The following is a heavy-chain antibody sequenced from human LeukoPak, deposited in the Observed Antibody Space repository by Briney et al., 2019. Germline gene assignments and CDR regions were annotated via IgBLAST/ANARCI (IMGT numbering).Heavy chain of an antibody. D-gene: IGHD2/OR15-2a*01. J-gene: IGHJ3*02. CDR1: GFTFSSYW. CDR2: IRQDGSDK. V-gene: IGHV3-7*03. Sequence: QPEGSLRLSCAASGFTFSSYWMSWVRQAPGKGLEWVANIRQDGSDKYYVDSVKGRFTISRDNAKTSLYLQMNSLRAEDTAVYYCARDGHFNTFHIWGQGTMVTVSS. CDR3: ARDGHFNTFHI.